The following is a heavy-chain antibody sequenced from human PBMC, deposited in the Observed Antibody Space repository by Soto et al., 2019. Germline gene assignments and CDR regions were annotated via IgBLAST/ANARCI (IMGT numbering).Heavy chain of an antibody. CDR1: GYPFTSYG. J-gene: IGHJ3*02. CDR2: ISAYNGNT. Sequence: GASLKVSCKASGYPFTSYGISWVRQAPGQGLEWMGWISAYNGNTNYAQKLQGRGTMTTDTSTSTAYMELRSLRPDDTAVDYCARWGYYYDSSGYSLGAFDIWGQGTMVTVSS. D-gene: IGHD3-22*01. V-gene: IGHV1-18*01. CDR3: ARWGYYYDSSGYSLGAFDI.